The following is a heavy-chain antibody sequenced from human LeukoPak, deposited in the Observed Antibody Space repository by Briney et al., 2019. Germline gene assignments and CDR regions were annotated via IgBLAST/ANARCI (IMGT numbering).Heavy chain of an antibody. D-gene: IGHD5-24*01. CDR2: IYYSGSR. CDR1: GGSINSADYY. CDR3: ARDLGGDGFNLRNWFDP. V-gene: IGHV4-31*03. Sequence: SQTLSLTRTVSGGSINSADYYRSWIRQHPGKGLEWIGYIYYSGSRYYNPSLKSRVSISIDTSTNQFSLNLSSVTAADTAVYYCARDLGGDGFNLRNWFDPWGQGTLVTVSS. J-gene: IGHJ5*02.